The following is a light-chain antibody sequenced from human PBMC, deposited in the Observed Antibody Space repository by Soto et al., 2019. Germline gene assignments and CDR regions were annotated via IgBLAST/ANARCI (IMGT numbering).Light chain of an antibody. CDR3: QQSYSTIPIT. J-gene: IGKJ5*01. Sequence: DIQMPQSPSSLSASVGDRDTITCRASQSISSYLSWYQQKPGKAPKLLIYAASSLQSGVPSRFSGSGSVTDFTLTISSLQREEFATYYCQQSYSTIPITFGQGTRLELK. CDR1: QSISSY. V-gene: IGKV1-39*01. CDR2: AAS.